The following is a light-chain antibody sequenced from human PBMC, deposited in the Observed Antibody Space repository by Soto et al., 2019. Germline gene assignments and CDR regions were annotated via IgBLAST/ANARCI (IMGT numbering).Light chain of an antibody. V-gene: IGKV3-20*01. J-gene: IGKJ3*01. CDR3: QKYGSSPPFS. CDR2: GAS. CDR1: QSVNSRY. Sequence: IVLTQSPGTLSLSPGERATLSCRTSQSVNSRYLAWYQQRPGQAPRLLIYGASTRPTGIPDRFSGSGSGTDFTLTISSLEPEDFAVYYCQKYGSSPPFSFGPGTRWIS.